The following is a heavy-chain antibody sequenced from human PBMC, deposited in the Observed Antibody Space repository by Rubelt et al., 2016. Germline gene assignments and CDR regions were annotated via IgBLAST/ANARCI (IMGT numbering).Heavy chain of an antibody. J-gene: IGHJ4*02. D-gene: IGHD6-13*01. V-gene: IGHV3-74*01. CDR3: ARDVSAAGATFDS. Sequence: QVPGKGLVWVSRINSDGSSTSYVDSVKGRFTISRDNAKNSLYLQMNSLRVEDTAVYYCARDVSAAGATFDSWGQGTLVTASS. CDR2: INSDGSST.